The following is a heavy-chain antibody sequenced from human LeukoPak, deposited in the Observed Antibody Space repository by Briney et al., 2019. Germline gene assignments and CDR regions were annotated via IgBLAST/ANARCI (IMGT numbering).Heavy chain of an antibody. CDR2: IYYSGST. J-gene: IGHJ5*02. V-gene: IGHV4-39*07. CDR1: GGSISSSSYY. D-gene: IGHD4-17*01. Sequence: SETLSLTCTVSGGSISSSSYYWGWIRQPPGKGLEWIGSIYYSGSTYYNPSLKSRVTISVDTSKNQFSLKLSSVTAADTAVYYCARSLYGDYGWFDPWGQGTLVTVSS. CDR3: ARSLYGDYGWFDP.